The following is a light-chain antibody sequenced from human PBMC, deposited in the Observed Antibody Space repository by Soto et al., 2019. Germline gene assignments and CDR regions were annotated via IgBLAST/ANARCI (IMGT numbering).Light chain of an antibody. CDR2: AAS. V-gene: IGKV1-39*01. Sequence: DIQITHSPSSLSASVGDRVTITCRSSQSISSYLNWYQQKPGKAPKLLIYAASSLQSGVPSRFSGSGSGTDFTLTISSLQPEDFATYYCQQSYSTPSTLGQGTRLEIK. J-gene: IGKJ5*01. CDR1: QSISSY. CDR3: QQSYSTPST.